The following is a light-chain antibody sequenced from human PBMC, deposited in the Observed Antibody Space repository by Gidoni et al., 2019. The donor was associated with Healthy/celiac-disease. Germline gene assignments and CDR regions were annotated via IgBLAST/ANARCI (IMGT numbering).Light chain of an antibody. J-gene: IGKJ2*01. Sequence: IWLTPSPGTLSLSPGERATLPCRASQSVSSSYLAWYQQKPGQAPRLLIYGASSRATGIPDRFSGSGSGTDFTLTISRLEPEAFAVYYCQQYGSSPPYTFGQGTKLEIK. CDR2: GAS. V-gene: IGKV3-20*01. CDR1: QSVSSSY. CDR3: QQYGSSPPYT.